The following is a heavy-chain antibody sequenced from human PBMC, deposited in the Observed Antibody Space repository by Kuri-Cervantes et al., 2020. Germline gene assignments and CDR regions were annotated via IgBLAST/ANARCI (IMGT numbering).Heavy chain of an antibody. CDR3: ARWTQTTGSFDY. V-gene: IGHV4-59*01. Sequence: SETLSLTCTVSGGSISSYFWSWIRQPPGKGLEWIAHMHHSGRTNDNPSLRSRVTMSTDTSKTQFSLRLDSLTTADTAVHYCARWTQTTGSFDYWGRGTLVTVSS. CDR2: MHHSGRT. J-gene: IGHJ4*02. CDR1: GGSISSYF. D-gene: IGHD1-1*01.